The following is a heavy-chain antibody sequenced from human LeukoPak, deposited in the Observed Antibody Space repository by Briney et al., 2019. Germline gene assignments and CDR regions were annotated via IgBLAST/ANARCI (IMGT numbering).Heavy chain of an antibody. CDR1: GYTFTSYD. V-gene: IGHV1-8*01. CDR2: MNPNGGNT. Sequence: ASVKVSCKASGYTFTSYDINWVRQAPGQGLEWMGWMNPNGGNTGYAQKFRGRVTITRNTSISTAYMVLSRLRSEDTAVYYCARGSWVATNLPDWGQGTLVTVSS. CDR3: ARGSWVATNLPD. J-gene: IGHJ4*02. D-gene: IGHD5-12*01.